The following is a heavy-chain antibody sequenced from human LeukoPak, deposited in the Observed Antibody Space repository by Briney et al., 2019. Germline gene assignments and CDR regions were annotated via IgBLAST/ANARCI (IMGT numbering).Heavy chain of an antibody. CDR1: GYSFTSYW. CDR3: ARRVAYYGSGSPKGGWFDP. J-gene: IGHJ5*02. CDR2: IYPGDSDT. D-gene: IGHD3-10*01. V-gene: IGHV5-51*01. Sequence: RGESLKISCKGSGYSFTSYWIGWVRQMPGKGLEWMGIIYPGDSDTRYSPSFQGQVTISADKSISTAYLQWSSLKASDTAMYYCARRVAYYGSGSPKGGWFDPWGQGTLVTVSS.